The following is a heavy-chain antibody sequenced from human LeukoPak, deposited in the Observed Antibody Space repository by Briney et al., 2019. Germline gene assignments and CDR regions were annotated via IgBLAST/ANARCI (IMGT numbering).Heavy chain of an antibody. D-gene: IGHD6-13*01. CDR3: ASAGAKAAGTAVV. Sequence: SGTLSLTCAVSGGSISSSNWWSWVRQPPGKGLEWIGEINQSGSTNYNPSLKSRVTISIDTSKNQFSLKLSSVTAADTAVYYCASAGAKAAGTAVVWGQGTLVTVSS. J-gene: IGHJ4*02. CDR1: GGSISSSNW. CDR2: INQSGST. V-gene: IGHV4-4*02.